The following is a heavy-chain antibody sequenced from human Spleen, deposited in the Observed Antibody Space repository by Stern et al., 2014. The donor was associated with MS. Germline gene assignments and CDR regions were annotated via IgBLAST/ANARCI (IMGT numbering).Heavy chain of an antibody. CDR2: IYPGDSDT. D-gene: IGHD4-4*01. CDR1: GYNFDTYW. J-gene: IGHJ4*02. Sequence: LVESGAEVKKPGESLKISCKGSGYNFDTYWIVWVRQMPGKGLEWMGIIYPGDSDTTYSPSFQGQVTISADMSIGAAYLQWGSLKASDTAMYYCARLGSNSLAYWGQGTLVTVSS. CDR3: ARLGSNSLAY. V-gene: IGHV5-51*03.